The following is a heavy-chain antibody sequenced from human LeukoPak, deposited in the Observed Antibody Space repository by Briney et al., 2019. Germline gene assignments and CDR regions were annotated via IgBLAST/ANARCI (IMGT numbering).Heavy chain of an antibody. CDR2: IYSDDST. D-gene: IGHD3-3*01. CDR1: GFTFDDYA. Sequence: PGGSLRLSCAASGFTFDDYAMHWVRQAPGKGLEWVSAIYSDDSTFYADSVKGRFTISRDNSKNTLYLQMNSLRAEDTAVYYCARDFDYDFWSGYSVTPSMGYFDYWGQGTLVTVSS. CDR3: ARDFDYDFWSGYSVTPSMGYFDY. V-gene: IGHV3-53*01. J-gene: IGHJ4*02.